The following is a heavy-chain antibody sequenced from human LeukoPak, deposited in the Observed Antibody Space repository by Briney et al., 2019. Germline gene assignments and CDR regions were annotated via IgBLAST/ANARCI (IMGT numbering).Heavy chain of an antibody. Sequence: GGSLRLSCAASGFTFSSYAMSWVRQAPGKGLEWVSAISGSGGSTYYADSVKGRFTISRDNSKNTLNLQMNSLRAEDTAVYYCARANYGSGSYVSYGMDVWGQGTTVTVSS. CDR3: ARANYGSGSYVSYGMDV. V-gene: IGHV3-23*01. J-gene: IGHJ6*02. D-gene: IGHD3-10*01. CDR2: ISGSGGST. CDR1: GFTFSSYA.